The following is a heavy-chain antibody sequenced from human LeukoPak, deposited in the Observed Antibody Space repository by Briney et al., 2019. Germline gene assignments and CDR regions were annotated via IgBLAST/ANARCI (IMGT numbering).Heavy chain of an antibody. D-gene: IGHD6-19*01. CDR2: IYHSGST. V-gene: IGHV4-30-2*01. Sequence: SETLSLTCAVSGGSISSGGYPWSWIRQPPGKGLEWLGYIYHSGSTYYNPSLKSRVTISVDRSKNQFSLKLSSVTAADTAVYYCARGIAVAGTRWFDPWGQGTLVTVSS. CDR3: ARGIAVAGTRWFDP. J-gene: IGHJ5*02. CDR1: GGSISSGGYP.